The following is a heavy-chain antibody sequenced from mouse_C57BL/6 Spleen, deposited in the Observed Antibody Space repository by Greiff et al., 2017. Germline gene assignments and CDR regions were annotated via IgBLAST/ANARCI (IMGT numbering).Heavy chain of an antibody. CDR2: INYDGSST. CDR3: ARDSHYGNYEGDYYAMDY. J-gene: IGHJ4*01. CDR1: GFTFSDYY. D-gene: IGHD2-1*01. Sequence: EVKLVESEGGLVQPGSSMKLSCTASGFTFSDYYMAWVRQVPEKGLEWVANINYDGSSTYYLDSLKSRFIISRDNAKNILYLQMSSLKSEDTATYYCARDSHYGNYEGDYYAMDYWGQGTSVTVAS. V-gene: IGHV5-16*01.